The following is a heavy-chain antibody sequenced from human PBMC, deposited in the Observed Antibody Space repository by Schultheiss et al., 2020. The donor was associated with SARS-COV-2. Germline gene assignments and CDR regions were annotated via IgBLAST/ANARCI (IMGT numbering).Heavy chain of an antibody. Sequence: GGSLRLSCAASGFTFSGSAMHWVRQASGKGLEWVGRIRSKANSYATAYAASVKGRFTISRDDSKNTAYLQMNSLKTEDTAVYYCARVNSGSYYRDFDYWGQGTLVTVSS. D-gene: IGHD1-26*01. CDR1: GFTFSGSA. V-gene: IGHV3-73*01. CDR2: IRSKANSYAT. J-gene: IGHJ4*02. CDR3: ARVNSGSYYRDFDY.